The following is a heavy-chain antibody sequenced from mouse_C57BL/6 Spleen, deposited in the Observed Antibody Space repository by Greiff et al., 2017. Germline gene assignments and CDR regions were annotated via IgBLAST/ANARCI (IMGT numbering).Heavy chain of an antibody. V-gene: IGHV1-80*01. CDR1: GYAFSSYW. CDR2: IYPGDGDT. CDR3: ARSKDSSGPYAMDY. D-gene: IGHD3-2*02. Sequence: VKLVESGAELVKPGASVKISCKASGYAFSSYWMNWVKQRPGKGLEWIGQIYPGDGDTNYNGKFKGKATLTADKSSSTAYMQLSSLTSEDSAVYFCARSKDSSGPYAMDYWGQGTSVTVSS. J-gene: IGHJ4*01.